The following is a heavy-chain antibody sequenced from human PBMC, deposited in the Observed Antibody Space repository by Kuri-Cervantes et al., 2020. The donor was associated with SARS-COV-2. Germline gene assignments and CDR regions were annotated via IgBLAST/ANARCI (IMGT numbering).Heavy chain of an antibody. Sequence: SETLSLTCTVSGGSISSGSYYWSWIRQPAGKGLEWIGYIYTSGSTNYNPSLKSRVTISVDTSKDQFSLKLSSVTAADTAVYYCARESGGGAFDIWGQGTMVTVSS. CDR1: GGSISSGSYY. V-gene: IGHV4-61*09. J-gene: IGHJ3*02. CDR2: IYTSGST. CDR3: ARESGGGAFDI. D-gene: IGHD3-16*01.